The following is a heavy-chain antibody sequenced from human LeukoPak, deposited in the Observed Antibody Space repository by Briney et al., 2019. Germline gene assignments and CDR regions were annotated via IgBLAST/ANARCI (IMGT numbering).Heavy chain of an antibody. CDR3: ARDAVAGITGFDY. D-gene: IGHD6-19*01. J-gene: IGHJ4*02. CDR1: GGSISIYY. CDR2: IYYSGST. Sequence: PSETLSLTCTVSGGSISIYYWNWIRQPPGKGLEWIGYIYYSGSTNYNPSLKSRVTISVDTSKNQFSLKLSSVTAADTAVYYCARDAVAGITGFDYWGQGTLVTVSS. V-gene: IGHV4-59*01.